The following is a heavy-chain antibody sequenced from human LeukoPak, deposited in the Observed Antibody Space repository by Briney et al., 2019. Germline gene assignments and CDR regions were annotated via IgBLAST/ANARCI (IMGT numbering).Heavy chain of an antibody. CDR2: INPNSGGT. J-gene: IGHJ4*02. CDR3: ARDRTRTGYSSGWYHDY. Sequence: ASVKVSCKASGYTFTGYYMHWVRQAPGQGLEWMGWINPNSGGTNYAQKFQGRVTINRDTAISTAYIELNRLRSDGTAVYYCARDRTRTGYSSGWYHDYWGQGTLVTVSS. D-gene: IGHD6-19*01. V-gene: IGHV1-2*02. CDR1: GYTFTGYY.